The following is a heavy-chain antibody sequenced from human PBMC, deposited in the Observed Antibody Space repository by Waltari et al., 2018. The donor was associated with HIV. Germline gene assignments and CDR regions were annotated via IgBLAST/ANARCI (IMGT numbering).Heavy chain of an antibody. D-gene: IGHD3-3*01. CDR3: ARHGNDFWSGYHYYFDY. J-gene: IGHJ4*02. Sequence: QLQLQESGPGLVKPSETLSLTCTVSGGSISSSSYYWGWIRQPPGKGLEWIGSIYYGGSTYYTPSLKSRVTISVDTSKNQFSLKLSSVTAADTAVYYCARHGNDFWSGYHYYFDYWGQGTLVTVSS. CDR1: GGSISSSSYY. V-gene: IGHV4-39*01. CDR2: IYYGGST.